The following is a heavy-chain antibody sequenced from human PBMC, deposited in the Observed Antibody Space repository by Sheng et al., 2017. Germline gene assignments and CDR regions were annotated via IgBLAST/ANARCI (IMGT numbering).Heavy chain of an antibody. CDR1: GFTFSSYG. D-gene: IGHD4-4*01. V-gene: IGHV3-30*18. Sequence: QVQLVESGGGVVQPGRSLRLSCAASGFTFSSYGMHWVRQAPGKGLEWVAVISYDGSNKYYADSVKGRFTISRDNSKNTLYLQMNSLRAEDTAVYYCAKGGPTVTSLLGYWGQGTLVTVSS. CDR2: ISYDGSNK. CDR3: AKGGPTVTSLLGY. J-gene: IGHJ4*02.